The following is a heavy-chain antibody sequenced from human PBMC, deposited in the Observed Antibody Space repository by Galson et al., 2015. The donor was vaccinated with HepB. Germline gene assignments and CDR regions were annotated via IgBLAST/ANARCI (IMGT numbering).Heavy chain of an antibody. Sequence: LVKPTQTLTLTCTFSGFSLSTSGVGVGWIRQPPGKALEWLALIYWDDDKRYSPSLKSRLTITKDTSKNQVVLTMTNMDPVDTATYYCAHSPFDFWSVSPLGNYFDYWGQGTLVTVSS. CDR3: AHSPFDFWSVSPLGNYFDY. V-gene: IGHV2-5*02. CDR1: GFSLSTSGVG. D-gene: IGHD3-3*01. J-gene: IGHJ4*02. CDR2: IYWDDDK.